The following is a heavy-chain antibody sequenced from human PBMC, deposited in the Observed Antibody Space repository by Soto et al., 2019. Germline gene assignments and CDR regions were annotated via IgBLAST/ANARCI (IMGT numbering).Heavy chain of an antibody. CDR1: GFTFSNYA. CDR3: AKGNLRGPFNYYYGMDV. D-gene: IGHD3-10*01. Sequence: GGSLRLSCAASGFTFSNYAMSCVRQARGKGLEWVSAIRGSVGSTYYADSVKGRFTISRDNSKNTLYLQMNSLRAEDTAVYYCAKGNLRGPFNYYYGMDVWGKGTTVTVSS. J-gene: IGHJ6*04. CDR2: IRGSVGST. V-gene: IGHV3-23*01.